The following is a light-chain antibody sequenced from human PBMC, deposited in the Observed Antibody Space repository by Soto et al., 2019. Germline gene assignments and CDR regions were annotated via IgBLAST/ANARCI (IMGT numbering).Light chain of an antibody. V-gene: IGKV1-39*01. Sequence: DIQMTQSPSSLSASVGDRVTITCRASQTINNYVSWYQQKPGKAPKSLIYAASTLHRGVPTWFSGSCSGTDFAITINSLQPEESAIYYCPQSAKIPRTFGQGTKVEI. CDR2: AAS. CDR1: QTINNY. CDR3: PQSAKIPRT. J-gene: IGKJ1*01.